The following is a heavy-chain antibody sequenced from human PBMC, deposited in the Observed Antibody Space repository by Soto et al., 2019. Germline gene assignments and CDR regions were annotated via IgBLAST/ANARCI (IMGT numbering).Heavy chain of an antibody. CDR2: IYYSGIT. CDR3: ARLTENWFDP. CDR1: GGSVSSGIYY. J-gene: IGHJ5*02. V-gene: IGHV4-61*01. Sequence: SETLSLTCTVSGGSVSSGIYYWIWIRQPPGKVLEWIGYIYYSGITNYNPSLKSRVTISVDTSKNQFSLKLSSVTAADTAVYYCARLTENWFDPWGQGTLVTVSS.